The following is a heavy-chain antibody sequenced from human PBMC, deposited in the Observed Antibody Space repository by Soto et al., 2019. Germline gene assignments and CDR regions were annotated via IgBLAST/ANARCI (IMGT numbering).Heavy chain of an antibody. D-gene: IGHD2-15*01. CDR1: GDSISSVDYF. V-gene: IGHV4-30-4*01. CDR3: ARGRYCLTGRCFPNWFDS. Sequence: SETRSLTCSVSGDSISSVDYFWAWIRQPPGQALEYIGYIYKSATTYYNPSFESRVAISLDTSKSQFSLNVTSVTAADTAVYFCARGRYCLTGRCFPNWFDSWGQGTLVTVSS. CDR2: IYKSATT. J-gene: IGHJ5*01.